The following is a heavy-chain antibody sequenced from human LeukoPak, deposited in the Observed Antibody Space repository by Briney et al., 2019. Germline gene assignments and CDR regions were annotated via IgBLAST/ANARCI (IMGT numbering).Heavy chain of an antibody. CDR1: AWSFNDYY. J-gene: IGHJ5*02. V-gene: IGHV4-34*01. CDR2: INARGDT. D-gene: IGHD2-2*01. Sequence: SETLSLTCAVDAWSFNDYYWNLIRQPPGKGLEWIGEINARGDTNYNPSLKSRVTISVDTSKKQFSLRLTSMIAADTALYYCARGQVPADGGYNWFDPWGQGTLVTVSS. CDR3: ARGQVPADGGYNWFDP.